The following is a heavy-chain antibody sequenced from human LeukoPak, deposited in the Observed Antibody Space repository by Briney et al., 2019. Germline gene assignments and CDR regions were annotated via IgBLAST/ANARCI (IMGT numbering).Heavy chain of an antibody. CDR3: ARGVVIPYYYYYYMDV. V-gene: IGHV3-11*04. J-gene: IGHJ6*03. CDR1: GFTFSDYY. CDR2: ISSSGTNI. D-gene: IGHD3-3*01. Sequence: GGSLRLSCAASGFTFSDYYMTWIRQAPGKGLEWVSYISSSGTNINYADSVKGRFTISRDNAKNSLYLQMNSLRAEDTAVYYCARGVVIPYYYYYYMDVWGKGTTVTVSS.